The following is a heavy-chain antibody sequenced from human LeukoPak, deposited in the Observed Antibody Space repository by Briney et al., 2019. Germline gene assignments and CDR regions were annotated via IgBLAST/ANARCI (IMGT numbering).Heavy chain of an antibody. CDR2: IKQDGSEK. CDR3: ARADGYNDYDY. Sequence: GGSLRLSCAASGFTFSSYWMSWVRQAPGKGLEWVANIKQDGSEKYYVDSVKGRFTISRDNAKNSLYLQMNSLRAGDTAVYYCARADGYNDYDYWGQGTLVTVSS. D-gene: IGHD5-24*01. V-gene: IGHV3-7*01. CDR1: GFTFSSYW. J-gene: IGHJ4*02.